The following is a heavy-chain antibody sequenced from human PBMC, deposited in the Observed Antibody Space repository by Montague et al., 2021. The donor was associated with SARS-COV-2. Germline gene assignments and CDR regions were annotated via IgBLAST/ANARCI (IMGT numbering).Heavy chain of an antibody. Sequence: SLRLSCAASGFTFSSYAMSWVRQAPGKGLEWVSVIYSGGSSTYYADSVKGRFTISRDNSRNTLYLQMNSLRAEDTAAYFCAKSPWGGSSGWFDYWGQGTLVTVSS. D-gene: IGHD6-19*01. CDR1: GFTFSSYA. CDR3: AKSPWGGSSGWFDY. J-gene: IGHJ4*02. V-gene: IGHV3-23*03. CDR2: IYSGGSST.